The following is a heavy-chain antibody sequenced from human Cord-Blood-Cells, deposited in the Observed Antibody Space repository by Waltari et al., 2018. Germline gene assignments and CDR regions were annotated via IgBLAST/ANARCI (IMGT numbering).Heavy chain of an antibody. CDR1: GYTFTGNY. Sequence: QVQLVQSGAEVKTPGASVKVSCKASGYTFTGNYKHCVRQAPGQGLEWMGWINPNSGGTNYAQKFQGWVTMTRDTSISTAYMELSRLRSDDTAVYYCAREYSSSSAGFDYWGQGTLVTVSS. CDR2: INPNSGGT. CDR3: AREYSSSSAGFDY. J-gene: IGHJ4*02. D-gene: IGHD6-6*01. V-gene: IGHV1-2*04.